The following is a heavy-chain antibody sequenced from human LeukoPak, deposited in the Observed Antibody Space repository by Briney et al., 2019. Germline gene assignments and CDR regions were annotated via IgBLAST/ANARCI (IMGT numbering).Heavy chain of an antibody. D-gene: IGHD5-24*01. V-gene: IGHV3-43D*04. J-gene: IGHJ4*02. CDR1: GFTFDDYA. Sequence: GRSLRLSCAASGFTFDDYAMHWVRQAPGKGLEWVSLISWDGGSTYYADSVKGRFTISRDNAKNSLYLQMNSLRAEDTAVYYCARVGPMAADYWGQGTLVTVSS. CDR3: ARVGPMAADY. CDR2: ISWDGGST.